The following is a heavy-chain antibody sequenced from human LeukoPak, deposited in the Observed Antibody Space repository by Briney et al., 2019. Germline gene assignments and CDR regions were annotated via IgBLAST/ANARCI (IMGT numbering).Heavy chain of an antibody. CDR3: AKDPYNWNSYSFDY. CDR1: GFTFSNFA. V-gene: IGHV3-23*01. CDR2: ISGGSVNT. D-gene: IGHD1-7*01. Sequence: GGSLRLSCAASGFTFSNFAMNWVRQAPGKGLEWVSGISGGSVNTYYADSVKGRFTISRDNSKNTLYLHMNSLRAEDTAVYYCAKDPYNWNSYSFDYWGQGILVTVSS. J-gene: IGHJ4*02.